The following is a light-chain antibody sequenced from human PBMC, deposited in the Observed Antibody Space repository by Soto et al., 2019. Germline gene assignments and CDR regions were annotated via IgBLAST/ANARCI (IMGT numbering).Light chain of an antibody. CDR2: GAS. V-gene: IGKV3-15*01. CDR3: QQYNNWPPLT. Sequence: EIVMTQSPATLSVSPGERATLSCRASQSVSRNLAWYQQKPGQAPRLLIYGASTRATGIPARFSGSGSGTEFTLTIGSLQSEDFAVYYCQQYNNWPPLTFGGGTKVEIK. CDR1: QSVSRN. J-gene: IGKJ4*01.